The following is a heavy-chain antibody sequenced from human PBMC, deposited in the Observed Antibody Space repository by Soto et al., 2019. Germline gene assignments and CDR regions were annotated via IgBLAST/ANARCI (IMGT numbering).Heavy chain of an antibody. CDR2: INAGNGNP. D-gene: IGHD6-6*01. CDR3: ARDLYSSSADY. J-gene: IGHJ4*02. CDR1: GYTFTSYA. Sequence: ASVKVSCKASGYTFTSYAMHWVRQAAGQRLEWMGWINAGNGNPKYSQKFQGRVTITRDTSASTAYMELSSLRSEDTAVYYCARDLYSSSADYWGQGTLVTSPQ. V-gene: IGHV1-3*01.